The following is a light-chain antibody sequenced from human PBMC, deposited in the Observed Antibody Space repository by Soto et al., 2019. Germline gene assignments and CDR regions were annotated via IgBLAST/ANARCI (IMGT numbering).Light chain of an antibody. CDR3: QQYKSVSLLT. CDR2: KAS. J-gene: IGKJ4*02. V-gene: IGKV1-5*03. Sequence: DIQMTQSPSTLSASVGDRVTITCRASQSISTWLAWYQQKPGKAPKLLIYKASSLESGVPSRFSGSGSGTEFTLTISSLQPDDFATYYCQQYKSVSLLTFGGGTKGDIK. CDR1: QSISTW.